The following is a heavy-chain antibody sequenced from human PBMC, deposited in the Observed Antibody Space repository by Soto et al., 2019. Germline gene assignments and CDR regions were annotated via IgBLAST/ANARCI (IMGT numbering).Heavy chain of an antibody. J-gene: IGHJ4*02. CDR1: GFTFNDAW. CDR3: TTVTSGHKLDY. Sequence: GGSLRLSCAASGFTFNDAWMTWVRQAPGKGLEWVGRIKSKTDGGTTDYAAPVKGRFTISRDDSKNTLFLQVNSLKAEDTAVYYCTTVTSGHKLDYWGQGTLVPVSS. D-gene: IGHD6-25*01. CDR2: IKSKTDGGTT. V-gene: IGHV3-15*01.